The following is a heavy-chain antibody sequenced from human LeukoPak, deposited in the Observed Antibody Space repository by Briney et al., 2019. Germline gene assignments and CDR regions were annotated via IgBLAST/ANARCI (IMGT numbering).Heavy chain of an antibody. D-gene: IGHD6-13*01. Sequence: GRSLRLSCAASGFIFSSYGMHWVRQAPGKGLEWVAVISYDGSNKYYADSVKGRFTISRDNSKNTLYLQMNSLRAEDTAVYYCVKGVKYSSSWYVWFDPWGQGTLVTVSS. CDR2: ISYDGSNK. J-gene: IGHJ5*02. CDR3: VKGVKYSSSWYVWFDP. CDR1: GFIFSSYG. V-gene: IGHV3-30*18.